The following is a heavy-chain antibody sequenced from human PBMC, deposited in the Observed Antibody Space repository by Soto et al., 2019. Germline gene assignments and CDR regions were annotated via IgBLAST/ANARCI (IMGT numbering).Heavy chain of an antibody. CDR1: GFTFTNYG. CDR3: WKQGRGGTFGYYLEG. J-gene: IGHJ6*03. Sequence: EVQLLESGGGLVQVGGSLRLSCAASGFTFTNYGMNWVRQAPGKGLEWVSSISGGGRSTYNGDSVRGRFTISRDTSKNTPFPQKNRLRADDPAGEFRWKQGRGGTFGYYLEGWGRGTTVTVSS. D-gene: IGHD3-16*01. V-gene: IGHV3-23*01. CDR2: ISGGGRST.